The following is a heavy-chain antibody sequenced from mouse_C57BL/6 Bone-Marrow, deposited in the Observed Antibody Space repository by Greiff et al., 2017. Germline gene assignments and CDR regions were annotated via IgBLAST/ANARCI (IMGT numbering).Heavy chain of an antibody. Sequence: VQLQQPGAELVKPGASVKLSCKASGYTFTSYWMHWVKQRPGQGLEWIGMIHPNSGSTNYNEKFKSKATLTVDKSSSTAYMQLSSLTSEDSAVYYCARECYVYAMDYWGQGTSVTVSS. CDR3: ARECYVYAMDY. CDR2: IHPNSGST. D-gene: IGHD2-12*01. J-gene: IGHJ4*01. V-gene: IGHV1-64*01. CDR1: GYTFTSYW.